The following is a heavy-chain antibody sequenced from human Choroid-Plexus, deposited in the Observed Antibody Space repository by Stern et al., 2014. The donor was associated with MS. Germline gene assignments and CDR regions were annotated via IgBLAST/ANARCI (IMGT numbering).Heavy chain of an antibody. CDR1: GFTFGSCA. CDR3: AKERQYWTYF. Sequence: VQLXXXGGGVVQPGRPLRLSCVASGFTFGSCAMHWVRQAPGKGLEWVAGVSYDGSNKYYADSVKGRFTISRDNSQNTLYMQMSSLRPEDTAVYYCAKERQYWTYF. D-gene: IGHD2-8*02. CDR2: VSYDGSNK. J-gene: IGHJ2*01. V-gene: IGHV3-30*18.